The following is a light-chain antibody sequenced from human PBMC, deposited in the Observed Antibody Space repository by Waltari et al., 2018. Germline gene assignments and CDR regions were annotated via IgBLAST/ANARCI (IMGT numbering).Light chain of an antibody. J-gene: IGKJ4*01. CDR2: DAA. Sequence: EILLTQSPVTLSLSPGERATLSCRASQNVNRNLAWYQHKPGQAPRLLIYDAAIRATGIPPGFSGSGSGTDFTLTISSLEPEDFAVYFCQQRDNWPPFTFGGGTKVEIK. V-gene: IGKV3-11*01. CDR1: QNVNRN. CDR3: QQRDNWPPFT.